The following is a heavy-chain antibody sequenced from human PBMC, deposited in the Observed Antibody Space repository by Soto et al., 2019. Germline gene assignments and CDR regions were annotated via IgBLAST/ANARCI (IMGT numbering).Heavy chain of an antibody. CDR3: ARGSTTGTTPTGLPYYYGMDF. V-gene: IGHV1-2*04. Sequence: ASLKVSCKASGYTFTVYYMHWVLQAPGQGLEWMGWINPNSGGTNYAQKFQGWVTMTRDTSISTAYMELSRLRSDDTAVYYCARGSTTGTTPTGLPYYYGMDFWGQGTTVTVSS. J-gene: IGHJ6*02. CDR1: GYTFTVYY. D-gene: IGHD1-1*01. CDR2: INPNSGGT.